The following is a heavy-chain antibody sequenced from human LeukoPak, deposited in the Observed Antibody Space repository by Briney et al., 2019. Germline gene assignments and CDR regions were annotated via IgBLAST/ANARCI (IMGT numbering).Heavy chain of an antibody. J-gene: IGHJ4*02. V-gene: IGHV3-30*02. CDR1: GFTFSSYG. Sequence: GGSLRLSCAASGFTFSSYGMHWVRQAPGKGLEWVAFIRYDGSNKYYADSVKGRFTISRDNSKNTLYLQMNSLRAEDTAVYYCANERSIAAAGKYFDYWGQGTLVTVSS. CDR3: ANERSIAAAGKYFDY. D-gene: IGHD6-13*01. CDR2: IRYDGSNK.